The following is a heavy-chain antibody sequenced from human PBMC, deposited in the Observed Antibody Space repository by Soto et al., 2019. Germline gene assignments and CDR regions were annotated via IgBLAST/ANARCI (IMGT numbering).Heavy chain of an antibody. V-gene: IGHV4-34*01. J-gene: IGHJ1*01. CDR2: INHSGSA. CDR1: GGSFSGYY. CDR3: ASQGRRSVWLNFQD. D-gene: IGHD3-22*01. Sequence: SETLSLTCAVYGGSFSGYYWSWIRQPPGKGLEWIGEINHSGSANYNPSLKSRVTISVDTSKNQFSLKLSSVTAADTAVYYCASQGRRSVWLNFQDWGQGTLVTVSS.